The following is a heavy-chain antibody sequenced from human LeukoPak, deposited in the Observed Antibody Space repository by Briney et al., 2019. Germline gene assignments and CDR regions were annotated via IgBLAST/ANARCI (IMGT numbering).Heavy chain of an antibody. V-gene: IGHV1-18*04. D-gene: IGHD3-10*01. CDR1: GYTLTSYG. J-gene: IGHJ4*02. CDR3: ARDRAMVRGVIITFPPDY. Sequence: ASVKVSCKASGYTLTSYGISWVRQAPGQGLEGMGCISAYNGNTNYAQKLQGRVTMTTDTSTSTAYMELRSLRSDDTAVYYCARDRAMVRGVIITFPPDYWGQGTLVTVSS. CDR2: ISAYNGNT.